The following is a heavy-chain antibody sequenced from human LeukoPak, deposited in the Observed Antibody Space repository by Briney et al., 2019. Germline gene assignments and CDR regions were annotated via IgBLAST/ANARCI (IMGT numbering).Heavy chain of an antibody. Sequence: PSETLSLTCSVSGGSIRSSNYYWGWIRQPPGKGLEWIGIIYYSGSTYYSPSLKSRVTISIDTSKNQFSLKLSSVTAADTAVYYCAGPLLTYYSDSSAYSWGQGTLVTVSS. V-gene: IGHV4-39*01. CDR3: AGPLLTYYSDSSAYS. D-gene: IGHD3-22*01. CDR2: IYYSGST. CDR1: GGSIRSSNYY. J-gene: IGHJ4*02.